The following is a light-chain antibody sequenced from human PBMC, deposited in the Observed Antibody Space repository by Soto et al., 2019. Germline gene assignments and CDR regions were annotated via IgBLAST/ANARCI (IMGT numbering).Light chain of an antibody. J-gene: IGKJ2*01. CDR1: QSISNW. Sequence: DIQKTQSPSTLSASVGDRVTITCRASQSISNWLAWYQQKPGKAPKLLIYKASSLESGVPSRFSGSGSGTEFTLTITSLQPDHFATYYCQQYNTYSYTFGQGTKLEIK. V-gene: IGKV1-5*03. CDR3: QQYNTYSYT. CDR2: KAS.